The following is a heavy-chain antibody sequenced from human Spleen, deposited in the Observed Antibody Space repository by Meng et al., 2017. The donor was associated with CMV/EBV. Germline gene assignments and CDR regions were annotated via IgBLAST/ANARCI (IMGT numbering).Heavy chain of an antibody. CDR1: CGSFSGYY. Sequence: CAVYCGSFSGYYWSWIRQPPGKGLEWIGEINHSGSTNYNPSLKSRVTISVDTSKNQFSLKLSSVTAADTAVYYCARVYQRLNWFDPWGQGTLVTVSS. D-gene: IGHD2-2*01. CDR3: ARVYQRLNWFDP. CDR2: INHSGST. J-gene: IGHJ5*02. V-gene: IGHV4-34*01.